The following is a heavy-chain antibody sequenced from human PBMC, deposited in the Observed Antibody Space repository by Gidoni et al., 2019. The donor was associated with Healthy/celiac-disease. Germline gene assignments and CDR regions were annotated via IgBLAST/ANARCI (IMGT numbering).Heavy chain of an antibody. V-gene: IGHV3-30-3*01. D-gene: IGHD3-10*01. CDR1: GFTFSSYA. Sequence: QVQLVESGGGVVQPGRSLRLSCAASGFTFSSYAMHWVRQAPGKGLEWVAVISYDGSNKYYADSLKGRFTISRDNSKNTLYLQMNSLRAEDTAVYYCARDGYGSGSSFDYWGQGTLVTVSS. CDR2: ISYDGSNK. CDR3: ARDGYGSGSSFDY. J-gene: IGHJ4*02.